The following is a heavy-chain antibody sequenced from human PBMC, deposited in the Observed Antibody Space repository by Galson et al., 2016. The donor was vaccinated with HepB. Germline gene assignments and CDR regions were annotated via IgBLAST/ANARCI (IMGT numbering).Heavy chain of an antibody. CDR3: ARHNLYSTSCVDL. V-gene: IGHV4-59*08. D-gene: IGHD2-2*01. J-gene: IGHJ5*02. Sequence: LTCTVSGGSLSSYYWSWIRQSPGKGPEWIGYIYYSGSTNYSPSLRSRLTLSIDTSKNQFSLMLTSVTAADTAMYYCARHNLYSTSCVDLWGQGTLVTVSS. CDR1: GGSLSSYY. CDR2: IYYSGST.